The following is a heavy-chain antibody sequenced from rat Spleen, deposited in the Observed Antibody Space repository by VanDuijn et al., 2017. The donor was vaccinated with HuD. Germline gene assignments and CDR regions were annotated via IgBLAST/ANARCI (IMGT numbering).Heavy chain of an antibody. D-gene: IGHD1-2*01. J-gene: IGHJ3*01. Sequence: EVQLVESGGGLVQPGRSLKLSCTASGFTFSIHDMAWVRQAPTKGLEWIASISSGGGNTYYRDSVKGRFPISRDNAKSTLYLQMDSLRSEDTATYYCATYYSSYINWGQGTLVTVSS. V-gene: IGHV5-25*01. CDR1: GFTFSIHD. CDR3: ATYYSSYIN. CDR2: ISSGGGNT.